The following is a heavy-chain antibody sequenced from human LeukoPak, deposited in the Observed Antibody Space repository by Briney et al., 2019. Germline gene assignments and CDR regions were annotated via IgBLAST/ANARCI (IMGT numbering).Heavy chain of an antibody. V-gene: IGHV4-59*12. CDR1: GGSISSYY. J-gene: IGHJ5*02. CDR2: IYYSGST. Sequence: SETPSLTCTVSGGSISSYYWSWIRQPPGKGLEWIGYIYYSGSTNYNPSLKSRVTISVDTSKNQFSLKLSSVTAADTAVYYCARYGDYFNWFDPWGQGTLVTVSS. D-gene: IGHD4-17*01. CDR3: ARYGDYFNWFDP.